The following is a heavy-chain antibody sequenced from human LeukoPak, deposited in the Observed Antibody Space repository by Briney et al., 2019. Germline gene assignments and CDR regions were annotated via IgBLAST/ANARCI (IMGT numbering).Heavy chain of an antibody. Sequence: GGSLRLSCEGSAFIFSGHWMNWVRQTPGKGLEWVASIKEDGSERQYVDSVKGRFTISRDNSKNTVYLQMNSLRTEDTAVFYCARDGGWGAAVMFSINYYYYGMDVWGQGTTVTVSS. CDR1: AFIFSGHW. D-gene: IGHD6-13*01. CDR2: IKEDGSER. J-gene: IGHJ6*02. CDR3: ARDGGWGAAVMFSINYYYYGMDV. V-gene: IGHV3-7*01.